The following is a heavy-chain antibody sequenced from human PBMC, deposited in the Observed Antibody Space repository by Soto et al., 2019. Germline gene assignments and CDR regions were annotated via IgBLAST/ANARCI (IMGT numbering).Heavy chain of an antibody. V-gene: IGHV4-30-4*01. D-gene: IGHD2-15*01. CDR3: ARGRYCLTGRCFPNWFDS. CDR2: IYKSATT. CDR1: GDSISTVDYF. Sequence: QVQLLESGPGLVKPSQTLSLTCSVSGDSISTVDYFWAWVRQPPGQALEYIGYIYKSATTYYNPSFDSRVAIPLDTSKSQFSLNVTSLTAADTAVYFCARGRYCLTGRCFPNWFDSWGQGTLVTVSS. J-gene: IGHJ5*01.